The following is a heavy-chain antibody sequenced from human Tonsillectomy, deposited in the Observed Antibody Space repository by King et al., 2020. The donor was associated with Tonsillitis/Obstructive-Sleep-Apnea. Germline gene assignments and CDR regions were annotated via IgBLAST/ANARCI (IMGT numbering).Heavy chain of an antibody. J-gene: IGHJ4*02. D-gene: IGHD3-10*01. CDR3: AVMVSDGSTIDF. CDR1: GFRFSSYW. V-gene: IGHV3-74*01. CDR2: INGDGSSI. Sequence: VQLVESGGDLVQPGGSLRLSCAASGFRFSSYWMHWVRQVPGKGLVWVSRINGDGSSINYVDSVKGRFTISRDNAKNTLYLQMNSLRAEDTAVYYCAVMVSDGSTIDFWGQGTLVTVSS.